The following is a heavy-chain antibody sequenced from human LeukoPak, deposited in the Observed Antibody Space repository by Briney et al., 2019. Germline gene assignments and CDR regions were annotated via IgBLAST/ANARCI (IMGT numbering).Heavy chain of an antibody. Sequence: GGSLRLSCAASGFTFSSYGMHWVRQAPGKGLEWVAVIWYDGSNKYYADSVKGRFTISRDNSKNTLYLQMNSLRAEDTAVYYCAKDKIDYGDYVGYFDYWGQGTLVTVSS. J-gene: IGHJ4*02. CDR1: GFTFSSYG. V-gene: IGHV3-33*06. CDR2: IWYDGSNK. D-gene: IGHD4-17*01. CDR3: AKDKIDYGDYVGYFDY.